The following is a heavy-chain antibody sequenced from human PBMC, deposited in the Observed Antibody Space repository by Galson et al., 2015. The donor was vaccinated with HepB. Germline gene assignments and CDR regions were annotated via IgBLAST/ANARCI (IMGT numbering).Heavy chain of an antibody. CDR3: ARGSGMVPGRYYYYYGMDV. CDR1: GFTFSSYD. Sequence: SLRLSCAASGFTFSSYDMHWVRQATGKGLEWVSAIGTAGDPYYPGSVKGRFTISRENAKNSLYLQMNSLRAGDTAVYYCARGSGMVPGRYYYYYGMDVWGQGTTVTVSS. J-gene: IGHJ6*02. D-gene: IGHD3-10*01. CDR2: IGTAGDP. V-gene: IGHV3-13*05.